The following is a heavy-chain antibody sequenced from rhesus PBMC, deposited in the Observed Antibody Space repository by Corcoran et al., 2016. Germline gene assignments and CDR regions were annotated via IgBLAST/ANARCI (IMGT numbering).Heavy chain of an antibody. CDR2: ITGRGGRT. V-gene: IGHV4-173*01. CDR3: ASGVVYLDWLVSMSLDV. CDR1: GGSISSNW. Sequence: QLQLQESGPGLVKPSETLSFTCAVSGGSISSNWWIWIRQPPGKGLEWFGPITGRGGRTSYNPSLKVKVAISTDTSKKQFSLKLGSVTAADTAVNYGASGVVYLDWLVSMSLDVWGRGVLVTVSS. J-gene: IGHJ5-2*02. D-gene: IGHD3-3*01.